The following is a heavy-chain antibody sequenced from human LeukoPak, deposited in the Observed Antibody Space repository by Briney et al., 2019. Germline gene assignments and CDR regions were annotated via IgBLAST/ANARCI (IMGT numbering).Heavy chain of an antibody. CDR2: ISFDGGNK. CDR3: AKGKTMLVVVITGDAFDI. CDR1: GFTFSNYW. V-gene: IGHV3-30*18. D-gene: IGHD3-22*01. J-gene: IGHJ3*02. Sequence: TGGSLRLSCAASGFTFSNYWMSWVRQAPGKGLEWVAIISFDGGNKYYADSVKGRFTISRDNSKNTLYLQMNSLRAEDTAVYYCAKGKTMLVVVITGDAFDIWGQGIMVTVSS.